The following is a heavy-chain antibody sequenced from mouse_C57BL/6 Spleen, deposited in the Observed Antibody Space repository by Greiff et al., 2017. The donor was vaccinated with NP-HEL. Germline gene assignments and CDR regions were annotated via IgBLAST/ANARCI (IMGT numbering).Heavy chain of an antibody. J-gene: IGHJ4*01. D-gene: IGHD2-3*01. CDR1: GYTFTSYG. CDR2: IYPRSGNT. Sequence: QVQLQQSGAELARPGASVKLSCKASGYTFTSYGISWVKQRPGQGLEWIGEIYPRSGNTYYNEKFKGKATLTADKSSSTAYMELRSLTSEDSAVYFCARGWDTGAMDDWGQGTSVTVAS. CDR3: ARGWDTGAMDD. V-gene: IGHV1-81*01.